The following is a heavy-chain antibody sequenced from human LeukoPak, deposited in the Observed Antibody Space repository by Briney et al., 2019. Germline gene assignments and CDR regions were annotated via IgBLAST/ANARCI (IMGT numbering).Heavy chain of an antibody. CDR2: IRSKAYGGTT. V-gene: IGHV3-49*03. CDR3: ARDFSSNWYGTTDY. CDR1: GFTFGDYA. J-gene: IGHJ4*02. D-gene: IGHD6-13*01. Sequence: GGSLRLSCTDTGFTFGDYAMSWFRQAPGKGLEWVGFIRSKAYGGTTEYAASVSGRFTVSRDDSKSIAYLQMNSLKTDDTAVYYCARDFSSNWYGTTDYWGEGTLVTVSS.